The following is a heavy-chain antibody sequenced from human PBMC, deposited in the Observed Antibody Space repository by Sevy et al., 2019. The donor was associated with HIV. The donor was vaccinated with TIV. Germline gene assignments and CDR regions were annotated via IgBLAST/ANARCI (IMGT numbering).Heavy chain of an antibody. J-gene: IGHJ4*02. CDR3: ARDHMYYYDTTNYYAGTDY. CDR1: GYTFIGYY. D-gene: IGHD3-22*01. CDR2: INPNGGGT. V-gene: IGHV1-2*02. Sequence: ASVKVSCEASGYTFIGYYMLWVRQAPGQGLEWMGWINPNGGGTNYAQRFQGRVTMTKDTSISTAYMELSGQRSDDTAIYYCARDHMYYYDTTNYYAGTDYWGQGTLVTVSS.